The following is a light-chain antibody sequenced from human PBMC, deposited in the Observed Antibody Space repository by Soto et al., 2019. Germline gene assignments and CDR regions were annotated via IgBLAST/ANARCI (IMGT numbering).Light chain of an antibody. CDR1: QSVSSTY. V-gene: IGKV3-20*01. J-gene: IGKJ2*01. Sequence: EIVLTQSPGTLSLSPGERATLSCRASQSVSSTYIAWYQQNPGQAPRLLIYGASSRATGIPDSFSGSGSGADFTLTISRLEPADFAVYFYQQYGRSPPFTFGQGTKVEIK. CDR2: GAS. CDR3: QQYGRSPPFT.